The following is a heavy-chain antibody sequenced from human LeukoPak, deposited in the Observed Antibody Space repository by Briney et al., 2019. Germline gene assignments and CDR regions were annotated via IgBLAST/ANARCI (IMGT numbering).Heavy chain of an antibody. CDR2: INHSGST. Sequence: PSETLSLTCAVYGGSFSGYYWSWIRQPPGKGLEWIGEINHSGSTNYNPSLKSRVTISVDTSKNQFSLKLSSATAADTAVYYCARGLTVDYWGQGTLVTVSS. CDR1: GGSFSGYY. V-gene: IGHV4-34*01. J-gene: IGHJ4*02. CDR3: ARGLTVDY.